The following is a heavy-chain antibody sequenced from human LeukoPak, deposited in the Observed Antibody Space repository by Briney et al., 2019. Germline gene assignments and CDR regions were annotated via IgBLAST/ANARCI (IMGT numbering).Heavy chain of an antibody. CDR2: IIPIFGTA. D-gene: IGHD2-21*02. CDR1: GGTFSSYA. CDR3: ARVIFRASCGGDCYPL. V-gene: IGHV1-69*05. J-gene: IGHJ4*02. Sequence: GASVKVSCKASGGTFSSYAISWVRQAPGQGLEWMGRIIPIFGTANYAQKFQGRVTITTDESTSTAYMELSSLRSEDTAVYYCARVIFRASCGGDCYPLWGQGTLVTVSS.